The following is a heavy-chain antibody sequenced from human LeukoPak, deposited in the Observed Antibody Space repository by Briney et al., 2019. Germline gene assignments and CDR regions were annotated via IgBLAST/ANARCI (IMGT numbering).Heavy chain of an antibody. CDR1: GGSISSGGYS. Sequence: SQTLSLTCAVSGGSISSGGYSWSWIRQPPGKGLEWIGYIYYSGSTNYNPSLKSRVTISVDTSKNQFSLKLSSVTAADTAVYYCARGPTRGKFDYWGQGTLVTVSS. V-gene: IGHV4-30-4*07. CDR3: ARGPTRGKFDY. CDR2: IYYSGST. J-gene: IGHJ4*02.